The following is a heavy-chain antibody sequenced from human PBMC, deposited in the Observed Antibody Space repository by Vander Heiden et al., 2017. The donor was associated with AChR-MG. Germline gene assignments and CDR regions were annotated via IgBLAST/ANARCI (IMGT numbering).Heavy chain of an antibody. J-gene: IGHJ4*02. V-gene: IGHV3-30-3*01. CDR1: GFAFSSYA. CDR2: ISYDGSNK. D-gene: IGHD3-22*01. Sequence: VVQPGRSLRLYCAASGFAFSSYAMHWVRQAPGKGLEWVAVISYDGSNKYYADSVKGRFTISRDNSKNTLYLQMNSLRAEDTAVYYCARGGYYYDSSGGYDYWGQGTLVTVSS. CDR3: ARGGYYYDSSGGYDY.